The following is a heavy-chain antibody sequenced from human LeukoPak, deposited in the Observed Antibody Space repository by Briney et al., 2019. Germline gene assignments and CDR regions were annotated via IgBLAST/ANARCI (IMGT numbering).Heavy chain of an antibody. J-gene: IGHJ4*02. V-gene: IGHV3-21*01. CDR1: GFTFSSYS. D-gene: IGHD6-13*01. CDR2: ISSSSSYI. CDR3: ARGDRGSSWFYLDY. Sequence: GGSLRLSCAASGFTFSSYSMNWVRQAPGKGLEWVSSISSSSSYIYYADSVKGRFTISRDNAKNSLYLQMNSLRAEDTAVYYCARGDRGSSWFYLDYWGQGTLVTVSS.